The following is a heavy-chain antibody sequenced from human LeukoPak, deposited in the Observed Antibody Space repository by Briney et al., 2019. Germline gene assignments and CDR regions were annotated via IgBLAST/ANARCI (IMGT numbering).Heavy chain of an antibody. CDR3: ARDHSSGWYYFDY. V-gene: IGHV3-33*05. Sequence: PGGSLRLSCAASGFTFNSHAMHWVRQAPGKGLEWVAFISYEGSTEYYAESVKGRFTVSRDSSKNTLYLQLNSLRAEDTAVYYCARDHSSGWYYFDYWGQGTLVTVSS. CDR2: ISYEGSTE. J-gene: IGHJ4*02. D-gene: IGHD6-19*01. CDR1: GFTFNSHA.